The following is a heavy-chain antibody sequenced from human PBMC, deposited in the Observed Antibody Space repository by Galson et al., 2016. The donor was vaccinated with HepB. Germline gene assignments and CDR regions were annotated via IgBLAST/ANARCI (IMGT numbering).Heavy chain of an antibody. D-gene: IGHD6-19*01. CDR1: GFTFSSYA. V-gene: IGHV3-23*01. CDR3: AKERWGVIAVASY. Sequence: SLRLSCAASGFTFSSYAMNWVRQAPGKGLEWVSTTSGSGGKYYADSVKRRFTISRDNSKNKFYLQMNSLRAEDTAVYYCAKERWGVIAVASYWGQGTLVTVSS. CDR2: TSGSGGK. J-gene: IGHJ4*02.